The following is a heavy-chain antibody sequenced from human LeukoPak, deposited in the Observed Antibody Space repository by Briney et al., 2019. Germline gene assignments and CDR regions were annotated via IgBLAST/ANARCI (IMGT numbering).Heavy chain of an antibody. J-gene: IGHJ4*02. CDR2: INPNSGGT. V-gene: IGHV1-2*02. CDR1: GYTFTGYY. D-gene: IGHD1-7*01. CDR3: ARDTVRRTQNWNYGRAYDY. Sequence: ASVKVSCKASGYTFTGYYMHWVRQAPGQGLEWMGWINPNSGGTNYAQKFQGRVTMTRDTSISTAYMELSRLRSDDTAVYYCARDTVRRTQNWNYGRAYDYWGQGTLVTVSS.